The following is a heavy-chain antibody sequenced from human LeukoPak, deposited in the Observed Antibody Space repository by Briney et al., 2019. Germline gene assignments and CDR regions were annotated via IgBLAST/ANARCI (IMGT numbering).Heavy chain of an antibody. D-gene: IGHD3-22*01. CDR1: GYTFTGYY. J-gene: IGHJ4*02. V-gene: IGHV1-2*02. CDR2: INPNSGGT. Sequence: ASVKVSCKASGYTFTGYYMHWVRQAPGQGLEWMGWINPNSGGTNYAQKFQGRVTMTRDTSISTAYMGLSRLRSDDTAVYYCARLHYDSSGYSGAPSFDYWGQGTLVTVSS. CDR3: ARLHYDSSGYSGAPSFDY.